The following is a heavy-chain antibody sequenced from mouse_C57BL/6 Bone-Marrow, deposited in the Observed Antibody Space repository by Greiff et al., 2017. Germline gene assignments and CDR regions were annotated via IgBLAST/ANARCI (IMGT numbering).Heavy chain of an antibody. CDR3: ASRRGYFDY. J-gene: IGHJ2*01. Sequence: DVQLVESGGDLVKPGGSLKLSCAASGFTFSSYGMSWVRQTPDKRLEWVATISSGGSYTYYPDSVKGRFTISRDNAKNTLYLQMSSLKSEDTAMYYCASRRGYFDYWGQGTTLTVSS. CDR2: ISSGGSYT. V-gene: IGHV5-6*02. CDR1: GFTFSSYG.